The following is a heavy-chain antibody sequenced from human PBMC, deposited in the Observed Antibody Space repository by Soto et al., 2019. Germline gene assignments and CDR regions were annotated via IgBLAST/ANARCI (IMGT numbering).Heavy chain of an antibody. D-gene: IGHD2-15*01. CDR3: AGDLIPCCNYYCIVV. J-gene: IGHJ6*04. CDR1: GFTFSSDS. V-gene: IGHV3-23*01. CDR2: ISGSGGST. Sequence: GGSLRLSCAASGFTFSSDSMSWVRQAPGKGLEWVSAISGSGGSTYYADSVKGRFTISRDNSKNTLYLQMNSLRAEDTAVYYCAGDLIPCCNYYCIVVRGKGSRGTASS.